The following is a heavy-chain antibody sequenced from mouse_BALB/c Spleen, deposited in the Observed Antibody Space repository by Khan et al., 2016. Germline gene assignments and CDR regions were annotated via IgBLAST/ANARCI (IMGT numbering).Heavy chain of an antibody. Sequence: QVRLQQSGAELVKPGASVKISCKATGYTFSSYWIEWVKQRPGHGLEWIGEILPGGGTTNYHEKFKGKATFTADISSNTAYMQLSSLPSEDSAVYYCARMWDGYDPCFVYGGQGTLVTVSA. D-gene: IGHD2-2*01. J-gene: IGHJ3*01. CDR3: ARMWDGYDPCFVY. CDR2: ILPGGGTT. V-gene: IGHV1-9*01. CDR1: GYTFSSYW.